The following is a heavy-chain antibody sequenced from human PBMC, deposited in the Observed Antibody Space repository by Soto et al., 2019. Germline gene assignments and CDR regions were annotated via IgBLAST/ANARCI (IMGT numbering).Heavy chain of an antibody. CDR2: IWYDGSNK. CDR1: GFTFSSYG. Sequence: PGGSLRLSCAASGFTFSSYGMHWVRQAPGKGLEWVAVIWYDGSNKYYAGSVKGRFTISRDNSKNTLYLQMNSLRAEDTAVYYCARGAPRRGSINCSGGSCYLPFDYWGQGTLVTVSS. D-gene: IGHD2-15*01. CDR3: ARGAPRRGSINCSGGSCYLPFDY. J-gene: IGHJ4*02. V-gene: IGHV3-33*01.